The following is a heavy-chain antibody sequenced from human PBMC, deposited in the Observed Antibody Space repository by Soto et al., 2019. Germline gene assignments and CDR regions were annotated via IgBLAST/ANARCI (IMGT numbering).Heavy chain of an antibody. J-gene: IGHJ4*02. V-gene: IGHV3-30*04. CDR1: GFTFSYYP. CDR2: ISYDGKDN. CDR3: ARDMRHDYASGRLDY. Sequence: QAELVESGGGVVQPGASLRLSCVASGFTFSYYPLHWVRQAPGKGLEWVAVISYDGKDNSYSDSVKGRFTISRDNSKSTVYLQMNNLRADDMAVYHCARDMRHDYASGRLDYLGQGTLVTVSS. D-gene: IGHD3-10*01.